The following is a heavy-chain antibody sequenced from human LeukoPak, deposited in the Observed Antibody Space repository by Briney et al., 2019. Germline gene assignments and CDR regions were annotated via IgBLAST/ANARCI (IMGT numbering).Heavy chain of an antibody. CDR2: MNPNSGNT. Sequence: GASVKVSCKASGYTFTSYDINWVRQATGQGLEWMGWMNPNSGNTGYAQKFQGRVTMTRDTSISTAYMELSSLRSEDTAVYYCARSCRATVTIGYWGQGTLVTVSS. CDR3: ARSCRATVTIGY. D-gene: IGHD4-17*01. J-gene: IGHJ4*02. CDR1: GYTFTSYD. V-gene: IGHV1-8*01.